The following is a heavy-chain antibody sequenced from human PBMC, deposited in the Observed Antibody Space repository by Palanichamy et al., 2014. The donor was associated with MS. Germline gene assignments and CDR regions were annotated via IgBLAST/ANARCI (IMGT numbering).Heavy chain of an antibody. Sequence: QVHLVESGGGVVQPGRSLRLSCAASGFTFSGYAIHWVRQAPGKGLEWVADISFDGNSRYYTDSVKGRFTIPRDNSKNTLYLQMNSLRPEDTAVYYCARDQGGSFDYWGQGTLVTVSS. V-gene: IGHV3-30-3*01. CDR3: ARDQGGSFDY. CDR1: GFTFSGYA. J-gene: IGHJ4*02. CDR2: ISFDGNSR. D-gene: IGHD1-26*01.